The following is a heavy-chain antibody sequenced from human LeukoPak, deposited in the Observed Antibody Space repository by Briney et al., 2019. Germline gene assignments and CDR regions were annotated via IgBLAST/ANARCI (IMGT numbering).Heavy chain of an antibody. J-gene: IGHJ2*01. CDR1: GFTLTRHE. D-gene: IGHD4-17*01. CDR2: ISSSGSPI. CDR3: ARDAGDSRPYWYFDL. Sequence: GGSLRLSCAASGFTLTRHEMNWVRQAPGKGLEWVSYISSSGSPIYYADSVKGQFTISRGSAKNSLYLQMNSLRAEDTAVYYCARDAGDSRPYWYFDLWGRGTLVTVSS. V-gene: IGHV3-48*03.